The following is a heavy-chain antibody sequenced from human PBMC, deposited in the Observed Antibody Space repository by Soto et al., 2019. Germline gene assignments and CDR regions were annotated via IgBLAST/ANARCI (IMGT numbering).Heavy chain of an antibody. CDR2: ITGSGDGA. V-gene: IGHV3-23*01. D-gene: IGHD1-26*01. Sequence: GESLKISCAASGFTFSNYAMSWVRQTPGQGLEWVSSITGSGDGAFYADSVKGRFSISRDNSKNTLYLQMDSLRVEDTAVYYCTKASGTYLSFPWFDPWGQGTLVTVSS. J-gene: IGHJ5*02. CDR3: TKASGTYLSFPWFDP. CDR1: GFTFSNYA.